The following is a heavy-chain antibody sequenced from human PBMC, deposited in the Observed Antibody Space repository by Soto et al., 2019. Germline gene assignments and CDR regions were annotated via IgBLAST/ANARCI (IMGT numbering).Heavy chain of an antibody. CDR2: ISFDGKKK. CDR1: GFVFSDFG. Sequence: QVQLVESGGGVVQPGRSLRLSCVGSGFVFSDFGMIWVRQAPGKGLEWVAVISFDGKKKYYADSVKGRISISRDNSKNTVSLQINSLGAEDTAVYYCAKNRTMIVAVIDGFDNWGQGTMVTVSS. CDR3: AKNRTMIVAVIDGFDN. J-gene: IGHJ3*02. V-gene: IGHV3-30*18. D-gene: IGHD3-22*01.